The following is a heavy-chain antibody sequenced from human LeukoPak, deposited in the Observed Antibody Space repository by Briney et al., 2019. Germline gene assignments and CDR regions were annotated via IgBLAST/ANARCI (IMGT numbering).Heavy chain of an antibody. CDR2: INHSGST. D-gene: IGHD3-9*01. Sequence: PSETLSLTCTVSGGSISSYYWSWIRQPPGKGLEWVGEINHSGSTNYNPSLKSRVTISVDTSKKQFSLKLTSVTAADTAVYYCARAVRNTIWENYYFDYWGQGNMVTVSS. CDR1: GGSISSYY. V-gene: IGHV4-34*01. CDR3: ARAVRNTIWENYYFDY. J-gene: IGHJ4*02.